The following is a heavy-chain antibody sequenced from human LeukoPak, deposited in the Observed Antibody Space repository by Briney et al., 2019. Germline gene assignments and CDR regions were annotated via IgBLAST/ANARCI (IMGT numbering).Heavy chain of an antibody. Sequence: ASVKVSCKASGYTFTSYGISWVRQAPGQGLEWRGWISAYNGNTNYAQKLQGRVTMTTDTSTSTAYMELRSLRSDDTAVYYCARRYGSGRFGWNDIFDYWGQGTLVTVSS. D-gene: IGHD3-10*01. CDR1: GYTFTSYG. CDR2: ISAYNGNT. CDR3: ARRYGSGRFGWNDIFDY. V-gene: IGHV1-18*01. J-gene: IGHJ4*02.